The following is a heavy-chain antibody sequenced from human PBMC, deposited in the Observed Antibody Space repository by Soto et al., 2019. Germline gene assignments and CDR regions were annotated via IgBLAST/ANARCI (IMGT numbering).Heavy chain of an antibody. CDR1: GGTFSGYY. V-gene: IGHV4-34*01. Sequence: QVQLQQWGAGLLKPSETLSLTCAVYGGTFSGYYWSWIRQPPGKGLEWIGEINHSGSTNYNPSLTSRVTISVDTPKNQFSLKLSSVTAADTAVYYCARGYCSGGSGYPCTLYNWFALWGQGTLVTVFS. CDR2: INHSGST. CDR3: ARGYCSGGSGYPCTLYNWFAL. J-gene: IGHJ5*02. D-gene: IGHD2-15*01.